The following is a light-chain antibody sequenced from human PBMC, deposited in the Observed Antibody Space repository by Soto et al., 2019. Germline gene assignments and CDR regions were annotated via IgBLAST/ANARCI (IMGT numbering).Light chain of an antibody. Sequence: IVFTQSPCTLSLSTGERATLSCRASQSVSSTYLAWYQQKFGQAPRLLIHGASSRATGIPDRFSSSGSGTDFTLTISRLEPEDFAVYYCQQYSSSPLTFGGGTKVDIK. CDR1: QSVSSTY. J-gene: IGKJ4*01. V-gene: IGKV3-20*01. CDR2: GAS. CDR3: QQYSSSPLT.